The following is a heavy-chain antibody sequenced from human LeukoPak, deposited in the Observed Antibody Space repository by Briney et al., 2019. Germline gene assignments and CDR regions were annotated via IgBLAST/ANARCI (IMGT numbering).Heavy chain of an antibody. J-gene: IGHJ4*02. CDR1: GFTFSSYA. CDR2: ISSSSSYI. V-gene: IGHV3-21*01. Sequence: GGSLRLSCAATGFTFSSYAMSWVRQAPGKGLEWVSSISSSSSYIYYADSVKGRFTISRDNAKNSLYLQMNSLRAEDTAVYYCARAPEGNDWGQGTLVTVSS. CDR3: ARAPEGND. D-gene: IGHD1-1*01.